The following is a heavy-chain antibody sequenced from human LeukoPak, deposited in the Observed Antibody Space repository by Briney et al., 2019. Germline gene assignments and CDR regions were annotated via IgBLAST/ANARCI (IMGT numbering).Heavy chain of an antibody. Sequence: GASVKVSCKASGYTLSTCDINWVRQAAGQGLEWMGRMNPNSGNTGFAHKFQGRVTMTRDTSINTAYMELSSLRSEDTAVYYCARVLGSISHWGQGTLVTVSS. J-gene: IGHJ4*02. V-gene: IGHV1-8*01. CDR1: GYTLSTCD. CDR2: MNPNSGNT. CDR3: ARVLGSISH. D-gene: IGHD1-1*01.